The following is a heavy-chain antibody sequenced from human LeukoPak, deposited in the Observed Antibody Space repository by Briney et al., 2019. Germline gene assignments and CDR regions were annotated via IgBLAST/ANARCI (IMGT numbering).Heavy chain of an antibody. CDR3: AKSSHSYGNDALDI. V-gene: IGHV3-23*01. J-gene: IGHJ3*02. CDR1: GFIFDDYA. CDR2: IRGGGGVK. D-gene: IGHD5-18*01. Sequence: GGSLRLSCAASGFIFDDYAMHWVRQAPGKGLEYVSVIRGGGGVKYYAASVKGRFTISRDNSKNTLYLQMNSLRAEDTAVYYCAKSSHSYGNDALDIWGQGTMVTDSS.